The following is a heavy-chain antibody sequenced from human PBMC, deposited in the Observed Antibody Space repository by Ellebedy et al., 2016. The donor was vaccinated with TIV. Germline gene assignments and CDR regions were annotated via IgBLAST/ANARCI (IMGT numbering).Heavy chain of an antibody. CDR2: ISYDGSNK. D-gene: IGHD3-22*01. CDR1: GFSFRTYA. CDR3: AKEWFYYDSSGYYGAPLFY. V-gene: IGHV3-30-3*01. J-gene: IGHJ4*02. Sequence: GESLKISXAVSGFSFRTYAMHWVRQAPGKGLEWVAVISYDGSNKYYADSVKGRFTISRDNSKNTLYLQMSSLRAEDTAVYYCAKEWFYYDSSGYYGAPLFYWGQGTLVTVSS.